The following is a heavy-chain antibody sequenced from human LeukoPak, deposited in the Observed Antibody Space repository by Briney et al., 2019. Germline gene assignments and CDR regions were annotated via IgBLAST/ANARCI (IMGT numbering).Heavy chain of an antibody. CDR2: MSYNARS. Sequence: PSETLSLTCTVSGVSISSHYWSWIRQPPGKGLEWIGYMSYNARSDYNPSLKGRITISIDASKNQLSLKLSSVTAADTAVYYCARDEWEHNYWGQGTLVTV. CDR3: ARDEWEHNY. V-gene: IGHV4-59*11. J-gene: IGHJ4*02. CDR1: GVSISSHY. D-gene: IGHD1-26*01.